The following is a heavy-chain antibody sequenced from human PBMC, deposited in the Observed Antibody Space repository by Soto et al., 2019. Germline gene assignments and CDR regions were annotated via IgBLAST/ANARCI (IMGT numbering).Heavy chain of an antibody. D-gene: IGHD6-19*01. CDR2: INPSGGST. Sequence: ASVKVSCKASGYTFTSYYMHWVRQAPGQGLEWMGIINPSGGSTSYAQKFQGRVTMTRDTSTSTVYMELSSLRSEDTAVYYCARCPSIAVAGQRYYFDYWGQGTLVTV. J-gene: IGHJ4*02. CDR3: ARCPSIAVAGQRYYFDY. V-gene: IGHV1-46*01. CDR1: GYTFTSYY.